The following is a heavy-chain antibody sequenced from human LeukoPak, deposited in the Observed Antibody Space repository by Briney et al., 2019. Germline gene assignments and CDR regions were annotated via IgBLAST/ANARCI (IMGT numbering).Heavy chain of an antibody. J-gene: IGHJ6*02. CDR3: ARAPPIAVAGTAFNYYYGMDV. D-gene: IGHD6-19*01. CDR2: IHPSGGI. V-gene: IGHV4-4*02. Sequence: SETLSLTCTVSGGSIITNNWWSWVRQPPGQGLEWIGEIHPSGGINYSPPLRSRATLSMDKSNNQFSLELSSVTAADTAVYYCARAPPIAVAGTAFNYYYGMDVWGQGTTVTVSS. CDR1: GGSIITNNW.